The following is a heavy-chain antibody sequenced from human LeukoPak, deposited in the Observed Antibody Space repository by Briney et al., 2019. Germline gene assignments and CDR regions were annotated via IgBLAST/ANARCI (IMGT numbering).Heavy chain of an antibody. CDR1: GFTFSSYS. CDR3: AKDLYCSSTSCPGDDY. D-gene: IGHD2-2*01. J-gene: IGHJ4*02. CDR2: ISSSSSYI. V-gene: IGHV3-21*01. Sequence: PGGSLRLSCAASGFTFSSYSMNWVRQAPGKGLEWVSSISSSSSYIYYADSVKGRFTISRDNSKNTLYLQMNSLRAEDTAVYYCAKDLYCSSTSCPGDDYWGQGTLVTVSS.